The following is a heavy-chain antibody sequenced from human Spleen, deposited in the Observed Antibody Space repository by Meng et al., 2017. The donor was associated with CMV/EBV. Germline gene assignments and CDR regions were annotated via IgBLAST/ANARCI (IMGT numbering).Heavy chain of an antibody. CDR2: ISGSGGNT. D-gene: IGHD1-26*01. CDR1: FRISA. CDR3: ARGILKGLEETRGSYCLDY. Sequence: FRISAMSWVRKARGKGLGWGSDISGSGGNTENENYVRGRFTICRDNSKNTLYMQMKRQRAEDTAVYYCARGILKGLEETRGSYCLDYWGQGTRVTVSS. J-gene: IGHJ4*02. V-gene: IGHV3-23*01.